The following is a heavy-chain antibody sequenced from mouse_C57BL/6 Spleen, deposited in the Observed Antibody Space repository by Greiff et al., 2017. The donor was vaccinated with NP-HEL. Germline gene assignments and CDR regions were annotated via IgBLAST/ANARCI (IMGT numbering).Heavy chain of an antibody. Sequence: VQLKESGPELVKPGASVKMSCKASGYTFTDYNMHWVKQSHGKSLEWIGYINPNNGGTSYNQKFKGKATLTVNKASSTAYMELRSLTSEDSAVYYCARGGDGYYDYFDHWGQGPTLTVSS. CDR1: GYTFTDYN. CDR2: INPNNGGT. J-gene: IGHJ2*01. CDR3: ARGGDGYYDYFDH. D-gene: IGHD2-3*01. V-gene: IGHV1-22*01.